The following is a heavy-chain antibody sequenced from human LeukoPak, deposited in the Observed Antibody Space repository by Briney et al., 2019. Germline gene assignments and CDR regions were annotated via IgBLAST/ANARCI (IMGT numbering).Heavy chain of an antibody. CDR1: GFTFSSYG. V-gene: IGHV3-33*01. D-gene: IGHD6-13*01. CDR2: IWYDGSNK. Sequence: PGGSLRLSCAASGFTFSSYGMHWVRQAPGKGLEWAAVIWYDGSNKYYADSVKGRFTISRDNSKNTLYLQMNSLRAEDTAVYYCARTYSSSWRDAFDIWGQGTMVTVSS. J-gene: IGHJ3*02. CDR3: ARTYSSSWRDAFDI.